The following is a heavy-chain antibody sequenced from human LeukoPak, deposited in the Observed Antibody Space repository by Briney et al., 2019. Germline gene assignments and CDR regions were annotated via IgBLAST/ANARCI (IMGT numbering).Heavy chain of an antibody. D-gene: IGHD2-8*02. CDR1: GFTLTNYH. CDR3: AREESGGFFDY. CDR2: INPTGSGT. V-gene: IGHV1-46*01. J-gene: IGHJ4*02. Sequence: GASVKVSCKASGFTLTNYHMHWVRQAPGQGLEWMGLINPTGSGTNYAQKFRGRVTMTRDTSTSTVYMELSSLRSEDTAVYYCAREESGGFFDYWGQGTLVTVSS.